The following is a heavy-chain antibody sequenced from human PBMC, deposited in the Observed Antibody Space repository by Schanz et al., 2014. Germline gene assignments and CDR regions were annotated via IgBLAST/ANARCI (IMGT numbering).Heavy chain of an antibody. CDR2: FDAHDGRA. CDR3: AKGRFGELSAFDI. J-gene: IGHJ3*02. D-gene: IGHD3-10*01. CDR1: GFSFGNYG. Sequence: EVQLLESGGGLVQPGGSLRLSCEASGFSFGNYGMSWVRQAPGKGLEWVSGFDAHDGRAYYADSAKDRFTISRDNSKSTLYVEMNSLRVEDTAVYYCAKGRFGELSAFDIWGQGTMVTVSS. V-gene: IGHV3-23*01.